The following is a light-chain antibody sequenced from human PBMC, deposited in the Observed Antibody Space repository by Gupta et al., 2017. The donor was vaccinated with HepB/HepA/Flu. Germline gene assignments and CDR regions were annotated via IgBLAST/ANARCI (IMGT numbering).Light chain of an antibody. V-gene: IGLV2-14*03. CDR2: AVT. CDR3: SSFTSSSTLAV. Sequence: QSALTQPASVSGSPGQSITISCTGTSSDVSWYQQHPGKAPKLMIYAVTLRPPRVSHRFSGSKSGATASLTISALQTEEEAYYYCSSFTSSSTLAVFGGGTKVTVL. J-gene: IGLJ2*01. CDR1: SSDV.